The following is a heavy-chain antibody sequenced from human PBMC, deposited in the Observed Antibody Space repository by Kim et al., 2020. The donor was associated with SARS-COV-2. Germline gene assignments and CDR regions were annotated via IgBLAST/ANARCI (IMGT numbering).Heavy chain of an antibody. V-gene: IGHV4-59*01. CDR2: IFYSGAT. CDR3: ARIYARTIDY. J-gene: IGHJ4*02. CDR1: GGSIHNYY. Sequence: SETLSLTCTVSGGSIHNYYWNWIRQPPGKGLEYIGDIFYSGATHYNPSLKSRVTISLDASKNQFSLKLSSVTAADTAVYYCARIYARTIDYWGLGTLVTV. D-gene: IGHD3-16*01.